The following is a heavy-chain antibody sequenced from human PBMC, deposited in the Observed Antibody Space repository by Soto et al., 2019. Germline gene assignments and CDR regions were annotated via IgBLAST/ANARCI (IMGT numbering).Heavy chain of an antibody. CDR1: GFTFSSYD. CDR2: IGTAGDT. CDR3: ARGGPYGDYEDAFDI. V-gene: IGHV3-13*01. Sequence: GESLKISCAASGFTFSSYDMHWVRQATGKGLEWVSAIGTAGDTYYPGSVKGRFTISRENAKNSLYLQMNSLRAGDTAVYYCARGGPYGDYEDAFDIWGQGTMVTVSS. D-gene: IGHD4-17*01. J-gene: IGHJ3*02.